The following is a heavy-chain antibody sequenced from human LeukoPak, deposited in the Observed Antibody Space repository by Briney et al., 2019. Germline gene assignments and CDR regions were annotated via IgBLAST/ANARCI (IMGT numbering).Heavy chain of an antibody. CDR1: GFTFSNYW. Sequence: GGSLRLSCAASGFTFSNYWMSWVRQAPGKGLEWVSGISGSYGITYYADSVKGRFTISRDKSKNTLYLQMNSLRAEDTAVYYCAKPLRSSGYYSLWNYWGQGTLVTVSS. CDR2: ISGSYGIT. D-gene: IGHD3-22*01. V-gene: IGHV3-23*01. CDR3: AKPLRSSGYYSLWNY. J-gene: IGHJ4*02.